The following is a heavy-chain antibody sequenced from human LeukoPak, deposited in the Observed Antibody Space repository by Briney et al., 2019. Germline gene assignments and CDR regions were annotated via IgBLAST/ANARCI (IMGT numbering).Heavy chain of an antibody. V-gene: IGHV4-34*01. CDR1: GDSISSYY. CDR3: ARREISSSSRFDY. D-gene: IGHD6-6*01. Sequence: SETLSLTCTVSGDSISSYYWSWIRQPPGKGLEWIGEINHSGSTNYNPSLKSRVTISVDTSKNQFSLKLSSVTAAGTAVYYCARREISSSSRFDYWGQGTLVTVSS. J-gene: IGHJ4*02. CDR2: INHSGST.